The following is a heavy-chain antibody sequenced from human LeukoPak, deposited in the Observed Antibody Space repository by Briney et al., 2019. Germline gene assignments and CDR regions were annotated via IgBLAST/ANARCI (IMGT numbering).Heavy chain of an antibody. CDR1: GGSVSSYY. V-gene: IGHV4-4*08. D-gene: IGHD6-25*01. J-gene: IGHJ4*02. CDR2: IYTSGNT. CDR3: ARRVDGSGEARLDY. Sequence: PSETLSLTCTVSGGSVSSYYWSWIRQPPGKGLEWIGDIYTSGNTNYNPSLKSRVTMSLDRSKNQFSLNLNSVTAADTAVYYCARRVDGSGEARLDYRGQGTLVTVSS.